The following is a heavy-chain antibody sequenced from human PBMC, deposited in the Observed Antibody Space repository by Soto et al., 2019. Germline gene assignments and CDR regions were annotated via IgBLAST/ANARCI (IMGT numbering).Heavy chain of an antibody. Sequence: GGSLRLSCAASGFTFCSYAMHWVRQAPGKGLEWVAVISYDGSNKYYADSVKGRFTISRDNSKNTLYLQMNSLRAEDTAVYYCARDRLFGFLRYYYGMDVWGQGTTVTVSS. CDR2: ISYDGSNK. V-gene: IGHV3-30-3*01. D-gene: IGHD3-3*01. J-gene: IGHJ6*02. CDR3: ARDRLFGFLRYYYGMDV. CDR1: GFTFCSYA.